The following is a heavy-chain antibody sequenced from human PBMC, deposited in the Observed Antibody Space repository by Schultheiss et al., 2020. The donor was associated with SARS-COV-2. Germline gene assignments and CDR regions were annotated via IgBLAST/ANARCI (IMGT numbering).Heavy chain of an antibody. CDR3: ARGRGYDFWSGYPTRFDY. V-gene: IGHV4-34*01. CDR2: INHSGST. CDR1: GGSFSGYY. D-gene: IGHD3-3*01. Sequence: SETLSLTCAVYGGSFSGYYWSWIRQPAGKGLEWIGEINHSGSTNYNPSPKSRVTISVDTSKNQFSLKLSSVTAADTSVYYCARGRGYDFWSGYPTRFDYWGQGTLVTVSS. J-gene: IGHJ4*02.